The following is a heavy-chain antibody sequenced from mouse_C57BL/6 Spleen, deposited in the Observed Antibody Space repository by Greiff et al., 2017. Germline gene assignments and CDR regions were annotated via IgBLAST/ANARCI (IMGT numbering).Heavy chain of an antibody. CDR1: GFTFSDYG. D-gene: IGHD1-1*01. Sequence: EVMLVESGGGLVKPGGSLKLSCAASGFTFSDYGMHWVRQAPEKGLEWVAYISSGSSTIYYADTVKGRFTISRDNAKNTLFLQMTSLRSEDTAMYYCARDYYGSSCYAMDYWGQGTTVTVSS. V-gene: IGHV5-17*01. J-gene: IGHJ4*01. CDR2: ISSGSSTI. CDR3: ARDYYGSSCYAMDY.